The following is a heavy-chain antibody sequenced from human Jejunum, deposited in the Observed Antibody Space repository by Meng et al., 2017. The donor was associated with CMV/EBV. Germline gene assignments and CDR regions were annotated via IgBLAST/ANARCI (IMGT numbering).Heavy chain of an antibody. CDR1: GFTFSNYW. J-gene: IGHJ2*01. CDR2: RKQDGSEK. CDR3: AGGAGWIFDL. V-gene: IGHV3-7*01. D-gene: IGHD5-12*01. Sequence: SCAASGFTFSNYWRTWVRHTPGKGLGWVAKRKQDGSEKQYVDSVKGRFTISRDNAKNSLYLQMNNLSAEDTAVYYCAGGAGWIFDLWGRGTLVTVSS.